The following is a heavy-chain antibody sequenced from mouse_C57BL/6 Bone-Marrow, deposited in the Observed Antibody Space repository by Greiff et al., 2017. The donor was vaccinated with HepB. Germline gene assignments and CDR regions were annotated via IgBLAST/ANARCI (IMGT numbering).Heavy chain of an antibody. D-gene: IGHD2-3*01. V-gene: IGHV1-55*01. CDR1: GYTFTSYW. Sequence: QVQLKQPGAELVKPGASVKMSCKASGYTFTSYWITWVKQRPGQGLEWIGDIYPGSGSTNYNEKFKSKATLTVDTSSSTAYMQLSSLTSEDSAVYYCARSPYDGYSLTEYFDVWGTGTTVTVSS. CDR2: IYPGSGST. CDR3: ARSPYDGYSLTEYFDV. J-gene: IGHJ1*03.